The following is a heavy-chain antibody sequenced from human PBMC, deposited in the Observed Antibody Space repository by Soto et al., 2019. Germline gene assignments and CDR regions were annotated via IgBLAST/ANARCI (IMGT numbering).Heavy chain of an antibody. V-gene: IGHV3-30*18. CDR2: ISYDGSNK. D-gene: IGHD1-26*01. CDR3: AKHRRGATDLGYYYYGMDV. Sequence: QVQLVESGGGVVQPGRSLRLSCAASGFTFSSYGMHWVRQAPGKGLEWVAVISYDGSNKYYADSVKGRFTISRDNSKNTLYLQMNSLRAEDTAVYYCAKHRRGATDLGYYYYGMDVWGQGTTVTVSS. J-gene: IGHJ6*02. CDR1: GFTFSSYG.